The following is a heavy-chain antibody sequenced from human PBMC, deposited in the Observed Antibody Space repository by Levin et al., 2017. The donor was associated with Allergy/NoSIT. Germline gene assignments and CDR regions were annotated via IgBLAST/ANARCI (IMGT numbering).Heavy chain of an antibody. CDR3: ARDEGTPKYKYSSGWYDYDYGMDV. CDR2: ISYDGSNK. D-gene: IGHD6-19*01. CDR1: GFTFSSYA. V-gene: IGHV3-30*04. Sequence: GESLKISCAASGFTFSSYAMHWVRQAPGKGLEWVAVISYDGSNKYYADSVKGRFTISRDNSKNTLYLQMNSLRAEDTAVYYCARDEGTPKYKYSSGWYDYDYGMDVWGQGTTVTVSS. J-gene: IGHJ6*02.